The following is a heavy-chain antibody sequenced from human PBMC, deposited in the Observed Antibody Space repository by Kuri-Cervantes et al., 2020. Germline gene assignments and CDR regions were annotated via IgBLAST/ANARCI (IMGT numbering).Heavy chain of an antibody. CDR3: ARISYDYVWGSYRYTIDY. J-gene: IGHJ4*02. CDR1: GFTFSSYS. Sequence: GESLKISCAASGFTFSSYSMNWVRQAPGKGLEWVSYISSSSSTIYYADSVKGRFTISRDNAKNSLYLQMNSLRAEDTAVYYCARISYDYVWGSYRYTIDYWGQGTLVTVSS. CDR2: ISSSSSTI. D-gene: IGHD3-16*02. V-gene: IGHV3-48*01.